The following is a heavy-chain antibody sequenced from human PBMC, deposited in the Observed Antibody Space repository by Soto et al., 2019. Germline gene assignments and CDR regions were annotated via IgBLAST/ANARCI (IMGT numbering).Heavy chain of an antibody. J-gene: IGHJ5*02. D-gene: IGHD3-10*01. V-gene: IGHV4-31*03. Sequence: QVQLQESGPGLVKTSQTLSLTCTVSGGSINSGDYYWSWIRQHPGKGLEWIGYIYYSGSTYYNPSLKSRVTISVDTSKSQCSLKLSSVTAADTAVYYCAREEVAYYGSGSYNWFDPWGQGTLVTVSS. CDR2: IYYSGST. CDR1: GGSINSGDYY. CDR3: AREEVAYYGSGSYNWFDP.